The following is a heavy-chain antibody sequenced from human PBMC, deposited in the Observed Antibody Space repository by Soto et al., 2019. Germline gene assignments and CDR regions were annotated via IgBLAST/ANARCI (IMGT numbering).Heavy chain of an antibody. D-gene: IGHD1-26*01. CDR3: ARGVGPPPPYYYGMDV. CDR2: IIPIFGTA. CDR1: GGTFSSYA. V-gene: IGHV1-69*01. J-gene: IGHJ6*02. Sequence: QVQLVQSGAEVKKPGSSVKVSCKASGGTFSSYAISWVRQAPGQGLEWMGGIIPIFGTANYAQKFQGRVTITADESTSTAYMELSSLRAEYTAVYYCARGVGPPPPYYYGMDVWGQGTTVTVSS.